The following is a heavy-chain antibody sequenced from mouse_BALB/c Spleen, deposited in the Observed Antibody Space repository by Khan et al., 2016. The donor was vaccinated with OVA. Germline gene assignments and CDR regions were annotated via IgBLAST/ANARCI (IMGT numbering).Heavy chain of an antibody. CDR1: GFSLTSYG. Sequence: QVQLKQSGPGLVQPSQSLSITCTVSGFSLTSYGVHWVRQSPGKGLEWMGVIWRGGSTEYYAAFMSRLSITKDNYKSQVFFKMNTLQADDNAIYYCAIWNGSYVWYFDVWGAGTTVTVSS. CDR2: IWRGGST. D-gene: IGHD2-3*01. J-gene: IGHJ1*01. CDR3: AIWNGSYVWYFDV. V-gene: IGHV2-5*01.